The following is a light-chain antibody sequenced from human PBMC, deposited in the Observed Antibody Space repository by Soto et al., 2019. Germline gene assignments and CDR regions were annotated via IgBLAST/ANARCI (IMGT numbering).Light chain of an antibody. CDR1: TGAVTSDSY. CDR2: TIS. J-gene: IGLJ1*01. V-gene: IGLV7-43*01. CDR3: LLYYGGAHV. Sequence: QAGVTQEPSLTVSPGGTVTLTCASSTGAVTSDSYPSWFQQKPGQAPRALIYTISNKHSWTPARFSGSLLGGKAALTLSDVQPEDAAAYFCLLYYGGAHVFGPGTKVTVL.